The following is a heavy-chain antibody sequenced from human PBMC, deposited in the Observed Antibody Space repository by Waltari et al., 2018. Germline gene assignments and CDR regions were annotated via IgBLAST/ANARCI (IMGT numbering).Heavy chain of an antibody. CDR2: IRSDGSNK. D-gene: IGHD3-22*01. V-gene: IGHV3-30*02. J-gene: IGHJ4*02. Sequence: QVQLVESGGGVVHPGGSLGLSCAASGLPFSRYDMHWARQAPGKGLEWVAFIRSDGSNKYYADSVKGRFTISRDNSKNTLYLQLNSLRPEDTAVYYCGGYSIVDYWGQGTLVTVSS. CDR1: GLPFSRYD. CDR3: GGYSIVDY.